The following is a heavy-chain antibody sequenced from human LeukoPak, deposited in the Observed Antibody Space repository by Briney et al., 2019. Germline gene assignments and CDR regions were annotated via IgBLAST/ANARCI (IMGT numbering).Heavy chain of an antibody. CDR2: IYYSGST. CDR3: ARHQVAVAAFAFDI. D-gene: IGHD6-19*01. Sequence: PSETLSLTCTVSGGSISSSSYYWGWIRQPPGKGLEWIGSIYYSGSTYYDPSLKSRVTISVDTSKNQFSLKLSSVTAADTAVYYCARHQVAVAAFAFDIWGQGTMVTVSS. CDR1: GGSISSSSYY. J-gene: IGHJ3*02. V-gene: IGHV4-39*01.